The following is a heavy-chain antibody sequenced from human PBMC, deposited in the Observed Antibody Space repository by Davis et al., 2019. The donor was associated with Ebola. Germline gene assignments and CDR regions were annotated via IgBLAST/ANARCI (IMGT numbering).Heavy chain of an antibody. CDR2: IIPIFTTA. CDR1: RGTFSSYA. J-gene: IGHJ4*02. CDR3: ARVGGNDYGEDYYFDY. D-gene: IGHD4-17*01. Sequence: SVKVSCTASRGTFSSYAISWVRQAPGQGLEWMGGIIPIFTTANYAQKFQGRVTITADKSTSTAYMELSSLKSEDTAVYYCARVGGNDYGEDYYFDYWGQGTLVTVSS. V-gene: IGHV1-69*06.